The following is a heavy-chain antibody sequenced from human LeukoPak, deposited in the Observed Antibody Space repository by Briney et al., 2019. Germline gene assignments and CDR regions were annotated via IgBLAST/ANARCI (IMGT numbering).Heavy chain of an antibody. D-gene: IGHD3-10*01. J-gene: IGHJ6*03. CDR3: ARDNAYYYGSGSYYNGGSSRYMDV. CDR1: GGSFSGYY. CDR2: INHSGST. V-gene: IGHV4-34*01. Sequence: SETLSLTCAVYGGSFSGYYWSWVRQPPGKGLEWIGEINHSGSTNYNPSLKSRVTISVDTSKNQFSLKLSSVTAADTAVYYCARDNAYYYGSGSYYNGGSSRYMDVWGKGTTVTVSS.